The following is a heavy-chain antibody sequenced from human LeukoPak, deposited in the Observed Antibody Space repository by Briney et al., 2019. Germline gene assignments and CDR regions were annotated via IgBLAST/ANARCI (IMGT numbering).Heavy chain of an antibody. CDR2: IYHSGST. J-gene: IGHJ6*03. CDR3: ARDRKYYYHMDV. Sequence: SETLSLTCTVSGGSISSGTYYWAWIRQAPGRGLEWIGTIYHSGSTYYNPSLKTRVTISVDTSKNQFSLNLTPLTAADTAVYYCARDRKYYYHMDVWGKGTTVTVSS. V-gene: IGHV4-39*07. CDR1: GGSISSGTYY.